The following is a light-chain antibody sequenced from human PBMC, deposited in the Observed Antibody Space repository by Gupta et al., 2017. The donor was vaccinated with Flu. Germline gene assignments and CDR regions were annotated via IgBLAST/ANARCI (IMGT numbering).Light chain of an antibody. CDR3: QQYAGSPTS. J-gene: IGKJ2*03. CDR1: QSVSSNL. Sequence: ENVLTQSPGTLSFSPGERATLSCRASQSVSSNLVAWYQQKPGQTPRLLIYGATSRATGVPDRFSGGGSGTDFTLTITRLEPEDFAMYYCQQYAGSPTSFGQGTKLEIK. CDR2: GAT. V-gene: IGKV3-20*01.